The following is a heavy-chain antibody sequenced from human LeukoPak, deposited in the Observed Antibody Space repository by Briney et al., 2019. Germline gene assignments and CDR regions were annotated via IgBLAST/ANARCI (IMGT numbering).Heavy chain of an antibody. CDR3: AKDWRRGSGFDY. CDR2: IRYDGSNK. Sequence: PGGSLRLSCAASGFTFSSYGMHWVRQAPGKGLEWVAFIRYDGSNKYYADSVKGRFTVSRDNSKNTLYLQMNSLRAEDTAVYYCAKDWRRGSGFDYWGQGTLVTVSS. J-gene: IGHJ4*02. V-gene: IGHV3-30*02. CDR1: GFTFSSYG. D-gene: IGHD3-10*01.